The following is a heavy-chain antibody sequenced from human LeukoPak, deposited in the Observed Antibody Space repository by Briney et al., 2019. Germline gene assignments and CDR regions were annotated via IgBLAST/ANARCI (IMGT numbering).Heavy chain of an antibody. V-gene: IGHV1-8*01. CDR1: GYTFTAYD. CDR2: MNPKSANT. D-gene: IGHD4-17*01. J-gene: IGHJ4*02. CDR3: ARGKLTHGDYVAVDF. Sequence: ASVKVSCKASGYTFTAYDRNWVRQATGQGLEWMGWMNPKSANTGYAQKFQGRVTMTRDTSINTAYMELSSLRSEDTAIYYCARGKLTHGDYVAVDFWGQGTLVTVSS.